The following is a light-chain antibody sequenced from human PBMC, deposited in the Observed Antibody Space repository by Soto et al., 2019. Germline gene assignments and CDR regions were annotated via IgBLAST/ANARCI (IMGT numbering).Light chain of an antibody. V-gene: IGLV1-40*01. J-gene: IGLJ1*01. CDR1: SSNIGAGYE. CDR2: INN. CDR3: HSYDIGLGCNYV. Sequence: QLVLTQPPSVSGAPGQRVTISCTGSSSNIGAGYEVNWYQQLPGTAPKLLIYINNNRPSGVPDRFSGAKSGTSASLAITGLQAGNESVYCCHSYDIGLGCNYVFGRGTKPT.